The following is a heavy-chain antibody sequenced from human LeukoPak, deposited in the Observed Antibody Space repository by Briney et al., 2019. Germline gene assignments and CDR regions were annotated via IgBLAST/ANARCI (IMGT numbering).Heavy chain of an antibody. V-gene: IGHV3-48*04. CDR2: ISSSGSTI. CDR1: GFTFSSYS. J-gene: IGHJ6*02. D-gene: IGHD3-3*01. CDR3: ARVSDYDFWSGYYANYYYYGMDV. Sequence: GGSLRLSCAASGFTFSSYSMNWVRQAPGKGLEWVSYISSSGSTIYYADSVKGRFTISRDNAKNSLYLQMNSLRAEDTAVYYCARVSDYDFWSGYYANYYYYGMDVWGQGTTVTVSS.